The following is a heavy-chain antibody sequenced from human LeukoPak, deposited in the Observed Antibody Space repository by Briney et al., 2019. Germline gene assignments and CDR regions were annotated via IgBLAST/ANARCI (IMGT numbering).Heavy chain of an antibody. CDR3: AGAKYDVTGAFDI. Sequence: KSSGTLSLTCAVSGGSISSSNWWTWVRQPPGKGLEWIGEIYHTGIINYNPSLKSRVTISVDTSKNRFSLKLSSVTAADTAVYYCAGAKYDVTGAFDIWGQGTMVTVSS. CDR1: GGSISSSNW. V-gene: IGHV4-4*02. D-gene: IGHD3-3*01. J-gene: IGHJ3*02. CDR2: IYHTGII.